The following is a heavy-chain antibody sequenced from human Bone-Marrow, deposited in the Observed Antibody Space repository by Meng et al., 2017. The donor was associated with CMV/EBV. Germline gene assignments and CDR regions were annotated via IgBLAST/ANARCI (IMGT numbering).Heavy chain of an antibody. D-gene: IGHD5-24*01. J-gene: IGHJ4*02. CDR3: ARDQDGYNYYDY. CDR2: IRYDGSNK. V-gene: IGHV3-30*02. Sequence: GESLKISCAASGFTFSSYGMHWVRQAPGKGLEWVAFIRYDGSNKYYADSVKGRFTISRDNSKNTLYLQMNSLRAEDTAVYYCARDQDGYNYYDYWGQGTLVTVSS. CDR1: GFTFSSYG.